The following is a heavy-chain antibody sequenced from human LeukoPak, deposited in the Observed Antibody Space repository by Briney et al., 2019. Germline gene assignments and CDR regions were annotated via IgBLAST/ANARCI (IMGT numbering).Heavy chain of an antibody. D-gene: IGHD6-19*01. CDR3: ARVEYSSGWPFLY. CDR2: INHSGGT. Sequence: SETLSLTCAVYGGSFSGYYWSWIRQPPGKGLEWIGEINHSGGTNYNPSLKSRVTISVDKSKNQFSLKLSSVTAADTAVYYCARVEYSSGWPFLYWGQGTLVTVSS. V-gene: IGHV4-34*01. CDR1: GGSFSGYY. J-gene: IGHJ4*02.